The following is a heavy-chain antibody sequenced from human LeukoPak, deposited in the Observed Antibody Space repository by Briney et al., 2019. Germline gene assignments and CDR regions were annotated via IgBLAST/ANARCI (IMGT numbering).Heavy chain of an antibody. CDR2: ISYDGSNT. CDR1: GFSFSDYN. D-gene: IGHD6-19*01. CDR3: AKVRWDNSHWYYPDS. J-gene: IGHJ4*02. V-gene: IGHV3-30*18. Sequence: AGGSLRLSCAASGFSFSDYNMHWVRQAPGKGLEWVAVISYDGSNTYYGDSVKGRFTISRDNSKNTLYLQMNSLRAEDTAVYYCAKVRWDNSHWYYPDSWGQGTLVTVSS.